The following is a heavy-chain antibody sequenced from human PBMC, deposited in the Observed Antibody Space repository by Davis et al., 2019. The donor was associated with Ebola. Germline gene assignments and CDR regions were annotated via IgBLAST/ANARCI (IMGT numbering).Heavy chain of an antibody. CDR2: IKSKTDGGTT. D-gene: IGHD2-15*01. J-gene: IGHJ6*02. CDR1: GFIFSTYE. Sequence: GGSLRLSCKASGFIFSTYEMNWVRQAPGKGLEWVGRIKSKTDGGTTDYAAPVKGRFTISRDDSKNTLYLQMNSLKTEDTAVYYCTTDQYCSGGSCYLVGYYYYGMDVWGQGTTVTVSS. V-gene: IGHV3-15*01. CDR3: TTDQYCSGGSCYLVGYYYYGMDV.